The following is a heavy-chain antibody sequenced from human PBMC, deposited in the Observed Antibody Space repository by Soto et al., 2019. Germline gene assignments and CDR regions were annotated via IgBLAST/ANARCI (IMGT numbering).Heavy chain of an antibody. CDR2: ISWNSGSI. D-gene: IGHD6-13*01. V-gene: IGHV3-9*01. J-gene: IGHJ5*02. CDR1: GFTFDDYA. Sequence: EVQLVESGGGLVQPGRSLRLSCAASGFTFDDYAMHWVRQAPGKGLEWVSGISWNSGSIGYADSVKGRFTISRDNAKNSLYLQMNSLRAEDTAFYYCAKDISPHLAAAEAWRQGTLVTVSS. CDR3: AKDISPHLAAAEA.